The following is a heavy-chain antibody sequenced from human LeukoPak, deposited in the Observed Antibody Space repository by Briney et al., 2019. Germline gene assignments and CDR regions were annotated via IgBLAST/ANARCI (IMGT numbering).Heavy chain of an antibody. Sequence: PGGSLRLSCAASGFTFSTYAMHWVRQAPGKGLEWVAVIWYDGNNKYYADSVKGRFTISRDNSKNTLYLQMNSLRVEDTAVYYCARGSSSVTLPGDWGQGTLVTASS. J-gene: IGHJ4*02. CDR3: ARGSSSVTLPGD. D-gene: IGHD2-2*01. CDR2: IWYDGNNK. V-gene: IGHV3-33*01. CDR1: GFTFSTYA.